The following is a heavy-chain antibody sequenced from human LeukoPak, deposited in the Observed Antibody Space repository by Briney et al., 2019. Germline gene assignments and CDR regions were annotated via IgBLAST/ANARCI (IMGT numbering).Heavy chain of an antibody. CDR3: TRAVGATENDAFDI. Sequence: GGSLRLSCTASGFTFGDYAMGWFRQAPGKGLEWVGFIRSKAYGGTTEYAASVKGRFTISRDDSKSIAYLQMNSLKTEDTAVYYCTRAVGATENDAFDIWGQGTMVTVSS. V-gene: IGHV3-49*03. CDR1: GFTFGDYA. CDR2: IRSKAYGGTT. J-gene: IGHJ3*02. D-gene: IGHD1-26*01.